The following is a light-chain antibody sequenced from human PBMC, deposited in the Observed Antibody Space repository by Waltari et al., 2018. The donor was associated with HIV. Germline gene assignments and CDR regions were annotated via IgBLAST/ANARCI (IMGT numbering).Light chain of an antibody. V-gene: IGKV3-11*01. J-gene: IGKJ4*01. CDR2: DAS. CDR3: QHRSNWPPLT. CDR1: QSISSH. Sequence: EVVLTQSPATLSLSPGDRATLSCRSSQSISSHLAWYQQKPGQAPRLLIYDASNRATGIPARFSGSGSGSDFTLSISSLDPEDFAVYYCQHRSNWPPLTFGGGTKVEI.